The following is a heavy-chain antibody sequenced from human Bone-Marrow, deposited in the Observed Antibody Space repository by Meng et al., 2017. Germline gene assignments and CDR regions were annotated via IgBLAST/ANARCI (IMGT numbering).Heavy chain of an antibody. D-gene: IGHD4-17*01. Sequence: GESLKISCAASGFTFSSYSMSWVRQAPGKGLEWVSSISSSSSYIYYADSVKGRFTISRDNAKNSLYLQMNSLRAEDTAVYYCAREEPYGADELADYWGQGTPVTVSS. CDR3: AREEPYGADELADY. CDR1: GFTFSSYS. J-gene: IGHJ4*03. V-gene: IGHV3-21*01. CDR2: ISSSSSYI.